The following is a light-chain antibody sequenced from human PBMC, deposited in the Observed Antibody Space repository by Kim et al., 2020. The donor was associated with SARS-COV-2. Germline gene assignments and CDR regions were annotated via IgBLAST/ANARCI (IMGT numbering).Light chain of an antibody. Sequence: SVGSNWLAWFQQKPGQAPRLLIYDASIRATGIPDRFSGSGSGTDFTLTISRLEPEDFAVYHCQQYGHSTFGQGTKVDIK. CDR3: QQYGHST. CDR2: DAS. J-gene: IGKJ1*01. CDR1: SVGSNW. V-gene: IGKV3-20*01.